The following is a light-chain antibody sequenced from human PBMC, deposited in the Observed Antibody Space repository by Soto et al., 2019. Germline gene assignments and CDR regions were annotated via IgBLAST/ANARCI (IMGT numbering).Light chain of an antibody. CDR1: QTINNN. Sequence: ETVMTQSPATLSVSPGEGATLSCRASQTINNNLAWYQQKPGQAPRLLIYGASRRATGVPARFSGSGSGTEFTLTISSLQSEDFAVYYCLQDYNYPWTFGQGTKVEIK. V-gene: IGKV3-15*01. J-gene: IGKJ1*01. CDR2: GAS. CDR3: LQDYNYPWT.